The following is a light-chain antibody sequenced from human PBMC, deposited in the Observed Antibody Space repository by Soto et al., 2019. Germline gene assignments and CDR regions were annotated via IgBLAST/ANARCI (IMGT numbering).Light chain of an antibody. J-gene: IGKJ1*01. CDR2: GAS. V-gene: IGKV3-15*01. CDR1: QSVSSN. CDR3: QQYSNWPSWT. Sequence: EIVLTQSPGTLSLSPGERATLSSRPSQSVSSNLAWYQQKPGQAPRLLIYGASTRATGIPARFSGSGSGTEFTLTISSLQSEDFAVYYCQQYSNWPSWTFGQGTKVDIK.